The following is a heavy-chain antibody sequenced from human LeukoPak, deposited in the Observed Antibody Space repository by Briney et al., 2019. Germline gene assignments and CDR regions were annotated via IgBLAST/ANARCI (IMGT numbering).Heavy chain of an antibody. CDR3: ARVGYNWNQSNDY. D-gene: IGHD1-20*01. Sequence: PSETLSLTCAVYGGSFSGYYWSWIRQPPGKGLEWIGEINHSGSTNYNPSLKSRVTISVDTSKNQFSPKLSSVTAADTAVYYCARVGYNWNQSNDYWGQGTLVTVSS. J-gene: IGHJ4*02. V-gene: IGHV4-34*01. CDR1: GGSFSGYY. CDR2: INHSGST.